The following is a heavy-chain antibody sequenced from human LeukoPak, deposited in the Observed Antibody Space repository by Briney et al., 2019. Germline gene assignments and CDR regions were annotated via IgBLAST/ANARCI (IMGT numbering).Heavy chain of an antibody. CDR2: ISAYNGNT. J-gene: IGHJ3*02. D-gene: IGHD5-18*01. V-gene: IGHV1-18*04. CDR3: ARIGMWIQLWSELDI. Sequence: ASVKVSCKASGYTFTSYYMHWVRQAPGQGLEWMGWISAYNGNTNYAQKLQGRVTMTTDTSTSTAYMELRSLRSDDTAVYYCARIGMWIQLWSELDIWGQGTMVTVSS. CDR1: GYTFTSYY.